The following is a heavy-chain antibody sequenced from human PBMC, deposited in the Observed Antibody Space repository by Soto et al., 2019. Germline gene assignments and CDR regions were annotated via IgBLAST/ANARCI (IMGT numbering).Heavy chain of an antibody. D-gene: IGHD1-26*01. CDR1: GYTFTSYD. CDR2: TNPNSGNT. J-gene: IGHJ1*01. Sequence: QVQLVHSGAEVKKPGASVKVSCKASGYTFTSYDITWVRQATGQGLEWMGWTNPNSGNTGYAQQFQGRVTMTRNTSISTAYLELSSMRSEDTAVYYCASFTGGTLQHWGQGPRVPVS. CDR3: ASFTGGTLQH. V-gene: IGHV1-8*01.